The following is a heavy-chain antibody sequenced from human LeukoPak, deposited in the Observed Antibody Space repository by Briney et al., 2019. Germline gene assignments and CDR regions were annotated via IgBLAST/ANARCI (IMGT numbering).Heavy chain of an antibody. Sequence: GGSLRLPCAASGFTFSGSAMQWVRQASGKGPEWVGRIRSKANSYATAYAASVKDRFTISRDDSKNTAYLQMNSLRTEDTAVYYCARWVELWGGYVDYWGQGALVTVSS. CDR1: GFTFSGSA. V-gene: IGHV3-73*01. J-gene: IGHJ4*02. CDR2: IRSKANSYAT. CDR3: ARWVELWGGYVDY. D-gene: IGHD3-16*01.